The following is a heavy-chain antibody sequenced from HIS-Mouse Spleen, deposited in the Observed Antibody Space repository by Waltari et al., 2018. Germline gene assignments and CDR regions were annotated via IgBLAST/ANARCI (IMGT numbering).Heavy chain of an antibody. CDR1: GGSFSGYY. D-gene: IGHD5-12*01. J-gene: IGHJ5*02. CDR2: INHSGST. CDR3: ARAVDRNWFDP. V-gene: IGHV4-34*01. Sequence: QVQLQQWGAGLLKPSETLSLTCAVYGGSFSGYYWIWIRQPPGKGLEWIGEINHSGSTNYNPSLKSRVTISVDTSKNQFSLKLSSVTAADTAVYYCARAVDRNWFDPWGQGTLVTVSS.